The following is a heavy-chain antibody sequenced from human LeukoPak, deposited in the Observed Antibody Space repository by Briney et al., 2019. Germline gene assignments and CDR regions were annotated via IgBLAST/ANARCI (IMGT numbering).Heavy chain of an antibody. CDR2: VTGNGAET. J-gene: IGHJ4*02. Sequence: GGSLRLSCAASGFLFFNYGMNWVRQAPGKGLEWVSVVTGNGAETKYADSVKGRFTVFRDNSKNMLYLQMDRLRADDTAVYYCAKRDGPYFFDYWGQGTPGTVSS. CDR3: AKRDGPYFFDY. V-gene: IGHV3-23*01. CDR1: GFLFFNYG.